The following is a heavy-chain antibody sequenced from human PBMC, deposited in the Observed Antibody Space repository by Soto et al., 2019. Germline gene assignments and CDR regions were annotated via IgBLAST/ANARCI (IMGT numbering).Heavy chain of an antibody. CDR3: ARDVEIVIIPATLLDV. Sequence: ASVKVSCKASGYTFTAYYMHWVRQAPGQGLEWMGWINPNSGGTDYAQKFQGRVTMTRGTSISTAYMELSSLRSDDTAVYYCARDVEIVIIPATLLDVWGQGTTVTVSS. V-gene: IGHV1-2*02. J-gene: IGHJ6*02. CDR1: GYTFTAYY. D-gene: IGHD2-2*03. CDR2: INPNSGGT.